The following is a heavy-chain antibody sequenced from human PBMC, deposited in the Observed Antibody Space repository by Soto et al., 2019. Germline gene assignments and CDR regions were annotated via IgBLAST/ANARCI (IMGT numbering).Heavy chain of an antibody. V-gene: IGHV3-23*01. Sequence: PGGSLRLSCAASGFTFDDYAMHWVRQAPGKGLEWVSAISGSGGSTYYADSVKGRFTISRDNSKNTLYLQMNSLRAEDTAVYYCATSRGFWSGYLRWGQGTLVTVSS. CDR3: ATSRGFWSGYLR. D-gene: IGHD3-3*01. CDR2: ISGSGGST. CDR1: GFTFDDYA. J-gene: IGHJ4*02.